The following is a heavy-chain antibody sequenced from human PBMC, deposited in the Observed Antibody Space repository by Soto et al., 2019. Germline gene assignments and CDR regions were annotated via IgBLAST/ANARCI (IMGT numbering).Heavy chain of an antibody. D-gene: IGHD2-2*01. CDR2: IYYSGST. Sequence: SETLSLTCTVSGGSISSGDYYWSWIRQPPGKGLEWIGYIYYSGSTYYNPSLKSRVTISVDTSKNQFSLKLSSVTAADTAVYYCAREDIVVVPAAMQGGDLRTTWYMDVWGKGTTVTVSS. CDR3: AREDIVVVPAAMQGGDLRTTWYMDV. V-gene: IGHV4-30-4*02. J-gene: IGHJ6*03. CDR1: GGSISSGDYY.